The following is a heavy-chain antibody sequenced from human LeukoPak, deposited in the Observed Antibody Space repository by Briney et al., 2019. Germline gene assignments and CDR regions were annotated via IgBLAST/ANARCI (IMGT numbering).Heavy chain of an antibody. V-gene: IGHV3-74*01. Sequence: GGSLRLSCATSGFTLSSFWMHWVRHPPGKGLVWVSRINSDATNTNYADSVKGRFTISRDNSKNTLYLQMNSLRAEDTAVYYCAKWGDYDVLTGYYDPDYWGQGTLVTVSS. CDR2: INSDATNT. J-gene: IGHJ4*02. D-gene: IGHD3-9*01. CDR1: GFTLSSFW. CDR3: AKWGDYDVLTGYYDPDY.